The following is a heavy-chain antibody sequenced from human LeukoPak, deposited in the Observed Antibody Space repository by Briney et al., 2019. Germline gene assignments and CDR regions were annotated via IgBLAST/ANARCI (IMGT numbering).Heavy chain of an antibody. D-gene: IGHD3-10*01. J-gene: IGHJ4*02. Sequence: PGGSLRLSCAASGFTFSDYYMSWIRQAPGKGLEWVSYISSSGSTIYYADSVKGRFTISRDNAKNSLYLQMNSLRAEDTAVYYCARVCGSGLSFYYFDYWGQGTLVTVSS. CDR3: ARVCGSGLSFYYFDY. CDR2: ISSSGSTI. CDR1: GFTFSDYY. V-gene: IGHV3-11*01.